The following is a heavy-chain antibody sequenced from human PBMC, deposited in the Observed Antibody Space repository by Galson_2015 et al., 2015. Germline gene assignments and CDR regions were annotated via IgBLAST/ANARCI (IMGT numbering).Heavy chain of an antibody. CDR2: IRYDGSQT. J-gene: IGHJ4*02. CDR3: ARDANRGGEFDY. V-gene: IGHV3-7*03. CDR1: GFIFRNYW. Sequence: SLRLSCAASGFIFRNYWMVWDRQTPEKGLEWVAKIRYDGSQTFYVDSVKGRFTISRDNAENSLYPQMNSLRADDTAVYYCARDANRGGEFDYWGQGALVTVSS. D-gene: IGHD1-14*01.